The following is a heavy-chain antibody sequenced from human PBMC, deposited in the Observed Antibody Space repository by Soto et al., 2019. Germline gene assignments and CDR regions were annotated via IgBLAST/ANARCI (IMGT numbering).Heavy chain of an antibody. D-gene: IGHD5-12*01. V-gene: IGHV3-33*06. J-gene: IGHJ4*02. CDR3: AKAGDPNRDRTSTITCPFGY. CDR1: GFTFSSYG. CDR2: IWYDGSNK. Sequence: LRLSCAASGFTFSSYGMHWVRQAPGKGLEWVAVIWYDGSNKYYADSVKGRFTISRDNSKNTLYLQMNSVRAEDTAVYYCAKAGDPNRDRTSTITCPFGYWGQGTLVTVSS.